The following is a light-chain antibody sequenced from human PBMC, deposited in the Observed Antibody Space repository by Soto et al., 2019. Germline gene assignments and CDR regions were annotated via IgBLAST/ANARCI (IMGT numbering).Light chain of an antibody. CDR2: YDV. J-gene: IGLJ1*01. CDR1: SSNIGNNA. V-gene: IGLV1-36*01. Sequence: QSVLTQPPSVSEAPRQRVTISCSGSSSNIGNNAVNWYQQLPGKALKLLIYYDVLLPSGVSDRFSGSKSATSASLAISGLQSEDEADYYCAAWDDSLNGYVFGTGTKLTVL. CDR3: AAWDDSLNGYV.